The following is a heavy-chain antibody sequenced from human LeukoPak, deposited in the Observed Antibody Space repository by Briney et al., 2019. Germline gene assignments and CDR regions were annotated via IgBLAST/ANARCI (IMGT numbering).Heavy chain of an antibody. J-gene: IGHJ6*02. CDR3: VRILGRYQEGMDV. V-gene: IGHV4-61*08. D-gene: IGHD1-26*01. CDR1: GGSLTDGDYY. CDR2: T. Sequence: SETLSLTCTVSGGSLTDGDYYWGWVRQPPGTGLQWIATTYEGASLKSRVTISLNTSKNQFFLRLTSVTAADTAVYYCVRILGRYQEGMDVWGPGITVTVSS.